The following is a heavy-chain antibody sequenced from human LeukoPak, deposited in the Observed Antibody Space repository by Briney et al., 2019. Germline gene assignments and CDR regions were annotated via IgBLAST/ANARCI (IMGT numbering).Heavy chain of an antibody. Sequence: NPGGSLRLSCAASGFTFSNAWMSCVRQAPGKGLEWGGRIKSKTDGGTTGYAAPVKGTFTISRDDSKNTLYLQMNSLKTEDTAVYYCTTDRHTANDYWGQGTLVTVSS. V-gene: IGHV3-15*01. D-gene: IGHD5-18*01. CDR2: IKSKTDGGTT. CDR1: GFTFSNAW. J-gene: IGHJ4*02. CDR3: TTDRHTANDY.